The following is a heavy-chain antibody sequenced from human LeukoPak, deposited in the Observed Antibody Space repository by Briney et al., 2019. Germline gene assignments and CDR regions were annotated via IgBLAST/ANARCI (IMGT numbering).Heavy chain of an antibody. J-gene: IGHJ6*02. V-gene: IGHV3-33*01. D-gene: IGHD5-24*01. CDR1: GFTFSSYG. CDR2: IWYDGSNK. CDR3: ARDSRWLQLARYYYGMDV. Sequence: GGSLRLSCAASGFTFSSYGMHWVRQAPGKGLEWVAVIWYDGSNKYYADSVKGRFTISRDNSKNTLYLQMNSLRAEDTAVYYCARDSRWLQLARYYYGMDVWGQGTTVTVSS.